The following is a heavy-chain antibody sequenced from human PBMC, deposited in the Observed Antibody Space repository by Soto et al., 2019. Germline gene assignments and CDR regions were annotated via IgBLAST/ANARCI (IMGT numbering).Heavy chain of an antibody. V-gene: IGHV4-39*01. CDR2: IYYSGST. CDR3: ARHPTYYDFWSGSTPYYFDY. Sequence: SATLSLTCTVSGGSISSSSYYWGWIRQPPGKGLEWIGSIYYSGSTYYNPSLKSRVTISVDTSKNQFSMKLSSVTAADTAVYYCARHPTYYDFWSGSTPYYFDYWCQGTLVTVSS. J-gene: IGHJ4*02. CDR1: GGSISSSSYY. D-gene: IGHD3-3*01.